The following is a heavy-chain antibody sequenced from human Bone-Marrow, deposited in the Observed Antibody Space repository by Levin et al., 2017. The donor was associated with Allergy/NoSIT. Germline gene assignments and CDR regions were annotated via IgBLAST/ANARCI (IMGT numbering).Heavy chain of an antibody. D-gene: IGHD2-15*01. J-gene: IGHJ4*02. CDR3: AKDPRTYCSTGACLPGQYFDY. Sequence: GGSLRLSCAGSGVSLSHFAMSWVRQAPGKGLEWVAGLSGSTHYADPVKGRFTISRDIYNNTLYLQMNSLRAEDTAVYYCAKDPRTYCSTGACLPGQYFDYWGQGILVTVSS. CDR1: GVSLSHFA. V-gene: IGHV3-23*01. CDR2: LSGST.